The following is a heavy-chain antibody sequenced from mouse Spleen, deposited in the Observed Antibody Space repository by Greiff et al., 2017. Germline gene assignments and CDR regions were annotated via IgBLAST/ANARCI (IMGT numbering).Heavy chain of an antibody. CDR2: ISSGGGNT. D-gene: IGHD2-4*01. V-gene: IGHV5-9-3*01. Sequence: EVHLVESGGGLVKLGGSLKLSCAASGFTFSSYAMSWVRQTPEKRLEWVATISSGGGNTYYPDSVKGRFTISRDNAKNTLYLQMSSLKSEDTAMYYCARYDYDDDYAMDYWGQGTSVTVSS. CDR1: GFTFSSYA. CDR3: ARYDYDDDYAMDY. J-gene: IGHJ4*01.